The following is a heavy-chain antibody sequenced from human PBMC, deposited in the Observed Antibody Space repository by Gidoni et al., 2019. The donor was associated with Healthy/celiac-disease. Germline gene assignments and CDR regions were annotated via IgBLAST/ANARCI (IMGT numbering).Heavy chain of an antibody. V-gene: IGHV3-48*02. J-gene: IGHJ3*02. Sequence: EVQLVESGGGLVQPGGSLRLSCAASGFTFSSYSMNWVRQAPGKGLEWVSYISSSSSTIYYADSVKGRFTISRDNAKNSLYLQMNSLRDEDTAVYYCARGGPDYARFIDAFDIWGQGTMVTVSS. CDR2: ISSSSSTI. CDR1: GFTFSSYS. D-gene: IGHD4-17*01. CDR3: ARGGPDYARFIDAFDI.